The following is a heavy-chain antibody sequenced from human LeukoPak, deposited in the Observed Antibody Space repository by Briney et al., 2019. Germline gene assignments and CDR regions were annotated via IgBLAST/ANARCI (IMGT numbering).Heavy chain of an antibody. J-gene: IGHJ5*02. CDR2: INTSGST. Sequence: PSETLSLTCTVSGGPISSYYWTWIRQSAGKGLEWIGRINTSGSTKYNPSLRSRVTMSVNTSKNQFSLNLTSVTAADTAVYSCAREGGGPRRLDPWGQGTLVTVSS. CDR1: GGPISSYY. D-gene: IGHD6-25*01. CDR3: AREGGGPRRLDP. V-gene: IGHV4-4*07.